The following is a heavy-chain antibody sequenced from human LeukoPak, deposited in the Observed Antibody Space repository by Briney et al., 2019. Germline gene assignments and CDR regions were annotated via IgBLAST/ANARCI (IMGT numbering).Heavy chain of an antibody. Sequence: SETLSLTCTVSGGSISSSSYYWGWIRQPPGKGLEWIGSIYYSGSTYYNPSLKSRVTISVDTSKNQFSLKLNSVTAADTAVYYCARRFADFRFDPWGQGTLVTVSS. D-gene: IGHD3-3*01. J-gene: IGHJ5*02. CDR3: ARRFADFRFDP. CDR1: GGSISSSSYY. V-gene: IGHV4-39*01. CDR2: IYYSGST.